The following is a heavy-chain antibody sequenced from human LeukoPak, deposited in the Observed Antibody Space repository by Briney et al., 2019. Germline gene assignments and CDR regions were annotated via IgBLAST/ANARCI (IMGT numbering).Heavy chain of an antibody. CDR1: GGTFSSYA. J-gene: IGHJ4*02. CDR2: IIPIFGTA. Sequence: ASVKVSCKASGGTFSSYAISWVRQAPGQGLEWMGRIIPIFGTANYAQKFQGSVTITTDESTSTAYMELSSLRSEDTAVYYCARDLDYYDSSGYYSTFDYWGQGTLVTVSS. V-gene: IGHV1-69*05. CDR3: ARDLDYYDSSGYYSTFDY. D-gene: IGHD3-22*01.